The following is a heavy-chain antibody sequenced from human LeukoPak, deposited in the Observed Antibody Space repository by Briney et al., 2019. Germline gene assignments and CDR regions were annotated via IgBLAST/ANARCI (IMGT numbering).Heavy chain of an antibody. D-gene: IGHD2-2*01. CDR2: ISAYNGNT. CDR1: GYTFTGYG. Sequence: ASVKVSCKASGYTFTGYGISWVRQAPGQGLEWMGWISAYNGNTNYAQKLQGRVTMTTDTSTSTAYMELRSLRSDDTAVYYCARVTAAIFPGGWFDPWGQGTLVTVSS. J-gene: IGHJ5*02. V-gene: IGHV1-18*01. CDR3: ARVTAAIFPGGWFDP.